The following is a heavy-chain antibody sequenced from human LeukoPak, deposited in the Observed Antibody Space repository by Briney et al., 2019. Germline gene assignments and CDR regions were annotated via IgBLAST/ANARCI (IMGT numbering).Heavy chain of an antibody. CDR3: ARGPVVVPAALPYYYGMDV. CDR1: GGSISSGGYS. Sequence: SSETLSLTCAVSGGSISSGGYSWSWIRQQPGKGLEWIGYIYHSGSTYYNPSLKSRVTISVDRSKNQFSLKLSSVTAADAAVYYCARGPVVVPAALPYYYGMDVWGQGTTVTVSS. D-gene: IGHD2-2*01. J-gene: IGHJ6*02. V-gene: IGHV4-30-2*01. CDR2: IYHSGST.